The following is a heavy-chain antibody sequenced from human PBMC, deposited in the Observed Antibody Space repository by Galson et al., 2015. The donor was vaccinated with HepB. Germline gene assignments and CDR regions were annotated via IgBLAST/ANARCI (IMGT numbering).Heavy chain of an antibody. CDR2: ISAYNGNT. D-gene: IGHD3-9*01. CDR3: ARGPARDILTGYSY. J-gene: IGHJ4*02. V-gene: IGHV1-18*01. Sequence: SCKASGYTFTSYGISWVRQAPGQGLEWMGWISAYNGNTNYAQKLQGRVTMTTDTSTSTAYMELRSLRSDDTAVYYCARGPARDILTGYSYWGQGTLVTVSS. CDR1: GYTFTSYG.